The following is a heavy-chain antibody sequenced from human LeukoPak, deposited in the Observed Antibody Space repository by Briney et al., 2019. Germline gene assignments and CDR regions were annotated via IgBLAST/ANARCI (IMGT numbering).Heavy chain of an antibody. CDR1: GGSISSSSYY. D-gene: IGHD3-3*01. CDR3: ASRQPEGWLLSPPGGFDH. Sequence: SETLSLTCTVSGGSISSSSYYWGWIRQPPGKGLEWIGSIYYSGSTYYNPSLKSRVTISVDTSKNQFSLKLSSVTAADTAVYYCASRQPEGWLLSPPGGFDHWGQGTLVTVSS. V-gene: IGHV4-39*01. J-gene: IGHJ4*02. CDR2: IYYSGST.